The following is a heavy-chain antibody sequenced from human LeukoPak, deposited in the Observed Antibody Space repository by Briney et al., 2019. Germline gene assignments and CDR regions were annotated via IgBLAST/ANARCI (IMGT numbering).Heavy chain of an antibody. V-gene: IGHV3-21*04. Sequence: GGSLRLSCAASGFTFSSYSMNWVRQAPGKGLEWVSSISSSSSYIYYADSVKGRFTISRDNAKNSLYLQMNSLRAEDTAVYYCAKRDVLRLKAAFDYWGQGTLVTVSS. D-gene: IGHD2-15*01. CDR2: ISSSSSYI. CDR1: GFTFSSYS. CDR3: AKRDVLRLKAAFDY. J-gene: IGHJ4*02.